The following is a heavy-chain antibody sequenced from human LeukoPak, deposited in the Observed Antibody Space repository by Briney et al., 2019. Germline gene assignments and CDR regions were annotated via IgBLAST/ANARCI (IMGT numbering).Heavy chain of an antibody. V-gene: IGHV4-4*07. CDR3: ARERDGSGNTFDY. CDR2: IDSSGNT. CDR1: GGSISNYY. D-gene: IGHD3-10*01. Sequence: PSETLSLTCTVSGGSISNYYWTWIRQPAGKGLEWIGRIDSSGNTNYNPSLMSRVTVSVDTSKNQFSLKLRSVTAADTAVYYCARERDGSGNTFDYWGPGTLVTVSS. J-gene: IGHJ4*02.